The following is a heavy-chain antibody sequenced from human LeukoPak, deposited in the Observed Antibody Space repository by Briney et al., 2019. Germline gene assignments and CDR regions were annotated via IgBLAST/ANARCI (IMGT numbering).Heavy chain of an antibody. CDR2: IYTSGST. CDR1: GGSISSYH. CDR3: ARGFLGELH. J-gene: IGHJ4*02. Sequence: PSETLSLTCTVSGGSISSYHWSWIRQPARKGLEWIGSIYTSGSTNYNPFLKSRVTMSVDTSKNQFSLKLSSVTAEDTAVYYCARGFLGELHWGQGTLVTVSS. V-gene: IGHV4-4*07. D-gene: IGHD3-16*01.